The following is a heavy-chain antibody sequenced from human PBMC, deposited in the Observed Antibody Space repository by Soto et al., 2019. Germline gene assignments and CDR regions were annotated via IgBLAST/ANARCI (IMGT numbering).Heavy chain of an antibody. CDR3: ARALQYCSSTSGHPAYGMDV. Sequence: ASVKVSCKASGYTFTSYYMHWVRQAPGQGLEWMGIINPSGGSTSYAQKFQGRVTMTRDTSTSTVYMELSSLRSEDTAVYYCARALQYCSSTSGHPAYGMDVWGQGTTVTVSS. J-gene: IGHJ6*02. CDR2: INPSGGST. CDR1: GYTFTSYY. D-gene: IGHD2-2*01. V-gene: IGHV1-46*01.